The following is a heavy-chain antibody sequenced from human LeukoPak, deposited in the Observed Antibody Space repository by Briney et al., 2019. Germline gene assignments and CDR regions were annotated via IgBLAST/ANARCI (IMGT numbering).Heavy chain of an antibody. J-gene: IGHJ4*02. Sequence: GGSLRPSCAASGFTFSSYSMNWVRQAPGKGLEWVSYISSSSSTIYYADSVKGRFTISRDNAKNSLYLQMNSLRAEDTAVYYCARLSYLYGSGSSFDYWGQGTLVTVSS. CDR1: GFTFSSYS. D-gene: IGHD3-10*01. CDR2: ISSSSSTI. CDR3: ARLSYLYGSGSSFDY. V-gene: IGHV3-48*04.